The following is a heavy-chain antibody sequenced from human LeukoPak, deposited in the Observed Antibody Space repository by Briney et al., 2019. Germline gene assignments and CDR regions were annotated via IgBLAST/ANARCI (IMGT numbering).Heavy chain of an antibody. CDR3: ARLPIAVAGKGFDP. V-gene: IGHV4-38-2*02. CDR2: IYHSGRT. J-gene: IGHJ5*02. Sequence: KASETLSLTCTVSGYSISSGYYWGWIRQPPGKGLEWIGSIYHSGRTFYNPSLKSRVTISVDTSKNQFSLKLTSVTAADTAVYYCARLPIAVAGKGFDPWGQGTLVTVSS. D-gene: IGHD6-19*01. CDR1: GYSISSGYY.